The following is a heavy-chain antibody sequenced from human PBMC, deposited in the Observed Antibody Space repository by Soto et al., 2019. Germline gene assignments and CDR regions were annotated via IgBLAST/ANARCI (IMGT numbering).Heavy chain of an antibody. CDR3: ARTLRGDYGSGSYPPHGDAFDI. Sequence: QVQLQESGPGLVKPSQTLSLTCTVSGGSISSGGYYWSWIRQHPGKGLEWIGYIYYSGSTYYNPSLKSRVTISVDTSKNQFSLKLSSVTAADTAVYYCARTLRGDYGSGSYPPHGDAFDIWGQGTMVTVSS. J-gene: IGHJ3*02. V-gene: IGHV4-31*03. CDR1: GGSISSGGYY. CDR2: IYYSGST. D-gene: IGHD3-10*01.